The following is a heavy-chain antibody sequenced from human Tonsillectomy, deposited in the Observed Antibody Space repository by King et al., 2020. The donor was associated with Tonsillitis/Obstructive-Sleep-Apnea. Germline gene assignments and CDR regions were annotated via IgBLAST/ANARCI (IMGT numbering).Heavy chain of an antibody. J-gene: IGHJ4*02. V-gene: IGHV3-64D*06. CDR1: GFTFSSYA. Sequence: QLVQSGGGLVQPGGSLRLSCSASGFTFSSYAMHWVRQAPGKGLEYVSAISSNGGSTYYADSVKGRFTIYRDNSKNTLYLQMSSLRAEDTAVYYCVKEGGVAVAGLDYWGQGTLVTVSS. D-gene: IGHD6-19*01. CDR2: ISSNGGST. CDR3: VKEGGVAVAGLDY.